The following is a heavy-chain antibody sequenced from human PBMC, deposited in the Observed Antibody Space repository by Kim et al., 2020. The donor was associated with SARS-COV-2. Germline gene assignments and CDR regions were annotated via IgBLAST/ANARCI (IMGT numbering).Heavy chain of an antibody. V-gene: IGHV4-34*01. CDR2: INQSGST. CDR3: ARDEWLRERSTDY. CDR1: GGSFGAYY. Sequence: SETLSLTCAVYGGSFGAYYWGWVRQPPGKGLEWIGEINQSGSTDYNPSLKSRVTISVDKSKNQLSLKLSSVTAADTAVYYCARDEWLRERSTDYWGQGT. D-gene: IGHD5-12*01. J-gene: IGHJ4*02.